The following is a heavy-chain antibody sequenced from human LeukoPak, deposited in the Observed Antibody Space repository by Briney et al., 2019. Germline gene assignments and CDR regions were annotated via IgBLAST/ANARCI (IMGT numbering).Heavy chain of an antibody. CDR2: ISAYNGNT. D-gene: IGHD3-22*01. CDR3: ARDRVTSIVAGIEY. CDR1: GYTFTGYG. J-gene: IGHJ4*02. Sequence: ASVKVSCKASGYTFTGYGISWVRQAPGQGLEWMGWISAYNGNTKYAQKFQGRVTMTRDTSTSTAYMELRSLRSDDTAIYYCARDRVTSIVAGIEYWGQGSLVTVSS. V-gene: IGHV1-18*01.